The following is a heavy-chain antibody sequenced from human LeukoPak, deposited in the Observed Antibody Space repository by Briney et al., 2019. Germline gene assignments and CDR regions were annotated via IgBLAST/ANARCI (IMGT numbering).Heavy chain of an antibody. Sequence: PGGSLRLSCAASGFTFSSYWMSWVPQAPGKGLEWVANMTKDGSEKYYVDSVKGRFTISRDNAKNSLYLQMNSLRAEDTAVYYCAREGNYGSGSYYRGYYFDYWGQGTLVTVSS. CDR1: GFTFSSYW. J-gene: IGHJ4*02. V-gene: IGHV3-7*01. CDR3: AREGNYGSGSYYRGYYFDY. D-gene: IGHD3-10*01. CDR2: MTKDGSEK.